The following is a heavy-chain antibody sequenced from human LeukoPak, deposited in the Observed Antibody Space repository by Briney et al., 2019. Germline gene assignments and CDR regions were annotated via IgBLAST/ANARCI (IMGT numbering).Heavy chain of an antibody. Sequence: PAGCLRLSCAASGFTFSSYGMHWVRQAAGKGLEWVAFIRYDGSNKYYADSVKGRFTISRDNPKNTLYLQMNSLRAEDTAVADIVIDESSGDYYFFYWGQGDLCTVSS. CDR1: GFTFSSYG. CDR3: VIDESSGDYYFFY. CDR2: IRYDGSNK. V-gene: IGHV3-30*02. D-gene: IGHD4-17*01. J-gene: IGHJ4*02.